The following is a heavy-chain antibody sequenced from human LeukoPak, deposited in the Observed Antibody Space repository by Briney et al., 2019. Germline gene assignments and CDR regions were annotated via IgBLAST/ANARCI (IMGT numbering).Heavy chain of an antibody. CDR1: GFTFSSYA. Sequence: GGSLRLSCAASGFTFSSYAIHWARQAPGKGLEWVAVISYDGRNKNYADSVKGRFTISRDNSKNTLYLQMNSLRTEDTAVYYCARGSWRFDNGDSGFDPWGQGTLVTVSS. CDR3: ARGSWRFDNGDSGFDP. J-gene: IGHJ5*02. V-gene: IGHV3-30*04. D-gene: IGHD4-17*01. CDR2: ISYDGRNK.